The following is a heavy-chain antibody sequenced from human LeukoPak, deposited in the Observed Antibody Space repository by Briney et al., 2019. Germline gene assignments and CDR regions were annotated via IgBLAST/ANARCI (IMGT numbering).Heavy chain of an antibody. CDR1: GFIFRTYA. CDR2: ISSSSSYI. Sequence: GGSLRLSCAASGFIFRTYAMSWVRQAPGKGLEWVSSISSSSSYIYYADSVKGRFTISRDNAKNSLYLQMNSLRAEDTAVYYCARGRAAAGISDYWGQGTLVTVSS. CDR3: ARGRAAAGISDY. D-gene: IGHD6-13*01. V-gene: IGHV3-21*01. J-gene: IGHJ4*02.